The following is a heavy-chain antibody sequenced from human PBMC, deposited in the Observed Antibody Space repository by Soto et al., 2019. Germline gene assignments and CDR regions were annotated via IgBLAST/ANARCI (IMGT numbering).Heavy chain of an antibody. Sequence: QVQLQESGPGLVKPSETLSLTCTVSGGSISSYYWSWIRQPPGKGLEWILYIYYSGSTNYNPSLKSRVTISVDPSKNHFSLKLSSVTAADTALYYCARRYGSFFDIWGQGTMVTVSS. CDR1: GGSISSYY. CDR2: IYYSGST. V-gene: IGHV4-59*08. CDR3: ARRYGSFFDI. D-gene: IGHD3-10*01. J-gene: IGHJ3*02.